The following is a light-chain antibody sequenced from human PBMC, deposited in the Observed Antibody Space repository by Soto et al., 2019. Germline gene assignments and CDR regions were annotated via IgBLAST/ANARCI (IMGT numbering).Light chain of an antibody. CDR1: QSVSSN. J-gene: IGKJ4*01. V-gene: IGKV3-15*01. Sequence: EIVMTQSPATLSVSPGERATLSCRASQSVSSNLAWYQQKPGQTPKLLIYVAYTRATGIPARFSGSGSGTEFTLTLSSLQSEDFAVYYCQQYNVWPLTFGGGTKVDFK. CDR2: VAY. CDR3: QQYNVWPLT.